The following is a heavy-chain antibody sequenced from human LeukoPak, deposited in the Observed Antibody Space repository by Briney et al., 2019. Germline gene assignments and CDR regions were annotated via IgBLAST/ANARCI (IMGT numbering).Heavy chain of an antibody. CDR2: IYYSGST. D-gene: IGHD3-16*01. J-gene: IGHJ4*02. Sequence: PSETLSLTCTVSGGSISTGGYYWSWIRQPPGKGLEGIGYIYYSGSTNYNPSLKSRVTISVDTSKNQFSLKLSSVAAADTAVYYCARDRDLGGSDYWGQGTLVTVSS. CDR3: ARDRDLGGSDY. CDR1: GGSISTGGYY. V-gene: IGHV4-61*08.